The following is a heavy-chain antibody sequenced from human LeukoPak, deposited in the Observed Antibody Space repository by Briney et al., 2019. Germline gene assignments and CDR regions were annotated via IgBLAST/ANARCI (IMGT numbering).Heavy chain of an antibody. CDR3: ARDSGWSNYDC. CDR2: INPRDGTT. J-gene: IGHJ4*02. D-gene: IGHD3-10*01. V-gene: IGHV1-46*01. Sequence: ASVKVSCKTFGYTFSNYYIHWVRQAPGQGLEWVGQINPRDGTTAYAPKFQGRLTMTRDTSTTTVYLDPGSLTFDDTGIYYCARDSGWSNYDCWGQGALVTVSS. CDR1: GYTFSNYY.